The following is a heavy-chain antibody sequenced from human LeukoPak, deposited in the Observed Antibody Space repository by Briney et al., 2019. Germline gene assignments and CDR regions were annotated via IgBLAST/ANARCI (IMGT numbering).Heavy chain of an antibody. V-gene: IGHV3-21*01. J-gene: IGHJ3*02. CDR3: ARDGGYCSSTSCDYDAFDI. Sequence: GGSLRLSCAASGFTFSSYSMNWVRQAPGKGLEWVSSISSGSSYIYYADSVKGRFTISRDNAKNSLYLQMNSLRAEDTAVYYCARDGGYCSSTSCDYDAFDIWGQGTMVTVSS. CDR2: ISSGSSYI. CDR1: GFTFSSYS. D-gene: IGHD2-2*01.